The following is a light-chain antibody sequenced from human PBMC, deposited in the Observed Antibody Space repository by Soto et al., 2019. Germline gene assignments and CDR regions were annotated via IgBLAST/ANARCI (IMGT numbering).Light chain of an antibody. V-gene: IGKV1-8*01. CDR2: AAS. CDR1: QGISSY. Sequence: AIRMTQSPSSFSASTGDRVTIICRASQGISSYLAWYQQKPGKAPKLLIYAASTLQSGVPSRFSGSGSVTDFTLTISCLQSEDFATYYCQQYYSYSFTFGPGTKVDIK. J-gene: IGKJ3*01. CDR3: QQYYSYSFT.